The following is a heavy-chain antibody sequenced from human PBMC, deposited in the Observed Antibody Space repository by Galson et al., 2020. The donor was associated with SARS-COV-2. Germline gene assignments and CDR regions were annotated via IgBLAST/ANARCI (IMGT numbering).Heavy chain of an antibody. D-gene: IGHD6-19*01. CDR3: AKTGSVAVAGYDY. CDR2: ISGSGGST. Sequence: TGGSLRLSCAASGFTFSSYAMSWVRQAPGKGLEWVSAISGSGGSTYYADSVKGRFTISRDNSKNTLYLQMNSLRAEDTAVYYCAKTGSVAVAGYDYWGQGTLVTGSS. V-gene: IGHV3-23*01. J-gene: IGHJ4*02. CDR1: GFTFSSYA.